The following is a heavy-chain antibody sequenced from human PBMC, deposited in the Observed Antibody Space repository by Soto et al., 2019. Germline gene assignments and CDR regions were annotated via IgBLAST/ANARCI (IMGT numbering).Heavy chain of an antibody. D-gene: IGHD3-9*01. V-gene: IGHV1-69*13. Sequence: SVKVSCKASGGTFSSYAISWVRQAPGQGLEWMGGIIPIFGTASYAQKFQGRVTITADESTGTAYMELSSLRSEDTAVYYCARDVLSSYYDILTGSYYFDYWGQGTLVTVSS. CDR1: GGTFSSYA. J-gene: IGHJ4*02. CDR2: IIPIFGTA. CDR3: ARDVLSSYYDILTGSYYFDY.